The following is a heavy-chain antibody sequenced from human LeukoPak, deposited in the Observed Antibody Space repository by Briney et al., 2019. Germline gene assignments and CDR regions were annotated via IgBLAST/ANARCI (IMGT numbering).Heavy chain of an antibody. D-gene: IGHD3-9*01. CDR2: ISAYNGNT. V-gene: IGHV1-18*01. Sequence: GASVKVSCKASGYTFTSYGISWVRQAPGQGLEWMGWISAYNGNTNYAQKLQGRVTMTTDTSTSTAYMELRSLRSDDTAVYYCASATYYDILTGYYNGFDYWGQGTLVTVSS. CDR1: GYTFTSYG. CDR3: ASATYYDILTGYYNGFDY. J-gene: IGHJ4*02.